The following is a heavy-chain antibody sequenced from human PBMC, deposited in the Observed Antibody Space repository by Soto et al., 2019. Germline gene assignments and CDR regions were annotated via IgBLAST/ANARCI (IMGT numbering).Heavy chain of an antibody. CDR3: AHIPTYYQYDWFDP. D-gene: IGHD3-16*01. CDR2: IYWDDDK. J-gene: IGHJ5*02. Sequence: QITLKESGPTLVKPTQTLTLTCTFSGFSLTTRGVGVGWIRQPPGKALECLALIYWDDDKRYSPSLQSRLSPXXXTXKNQVVLTMTNVDPVDTATYYCAHIPTYYQYDWFDPWGQGTLVSVSS. CDR1: GFSLTTRGVG. V-gene: IGHV2-5*02.